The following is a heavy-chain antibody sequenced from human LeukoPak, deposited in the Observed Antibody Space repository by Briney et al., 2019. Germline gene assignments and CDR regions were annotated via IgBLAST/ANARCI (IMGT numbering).Heavy chain of an antibody. CDR1: GGSINNYY. CDR2: VFYTGYT. D-gene: IGHD3/OR15-3a*01. Sequence: SETLTLTCTVSGGSINNYYWSWVRQPPGKGLEWIGYVFYTGYTHYNPSLKSRVTISVDTSKNQFSLKLRSVTAADTAVYYCARVRTYNWFDPWGQGTLVTVSS. V-gene: IGHV4-59*01. CDR3: ARVRTYNWFDP. J-gene: IGHJ5*02.